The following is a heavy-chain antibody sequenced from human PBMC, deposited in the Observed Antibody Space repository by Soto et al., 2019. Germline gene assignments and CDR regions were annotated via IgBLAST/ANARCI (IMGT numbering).Heavy chain of an antibody. J-gene: IGHJ4*02. D-gene: IGHD3-3*01. CDR1: GFIFSQYV. Sequence: QVQLVESGGGVVQPGRSLRLSCTASGFIFSQYVMHWVRQAPGKGLEWVAIISYDATNQYYADSVRGRFTISRDNSTNTVYLQMNRLSAEDTGVYYCAREGVGRYDFWSGYYVHWGQGTLVTVSS. V-gene: IGHV3-30-3*01. CDR3: AREGVGRYDFWSGYYVH. CDR2: ISYDATNQ.